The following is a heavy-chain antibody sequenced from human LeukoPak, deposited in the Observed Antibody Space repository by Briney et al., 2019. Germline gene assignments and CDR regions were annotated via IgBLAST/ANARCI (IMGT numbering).Heavy chain of an antibody. D-gene: IGHD6-25*01. V-gene: IGHV3-30*03. Sequence: GGSLRLSCAASGFTFSSYGMHWVRQAPGKGLEWVAVISYDGSNKYYADSVKGRFTISRDNSKNTLYLQMNSLRAEDTAVYYCARAGSTAVPTYYYGMDVWGQGTTVTVSS. CDR1: GFTFSSYG. J-gene: IGHJ6*02. CDR2: ISYDGSNK. CDR3: ARAGSTAVPTYYYGMDV.